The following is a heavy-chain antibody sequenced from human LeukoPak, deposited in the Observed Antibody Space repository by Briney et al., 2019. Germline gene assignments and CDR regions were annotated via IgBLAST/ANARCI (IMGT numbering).Heavy chain of an antibody. Sequence: TGGSLRLSRAASGFTFSSYAMSWVRQAPGRGLEWVSAISGSGGSTYYADSVKGRFTISRDNSKDTLYLQMNSLRAEDTAVYDCAKDGYYYATLDCWGQGTLVTVSS. J-gene: IGHJ4*02. CDR1: GFTFSSYA. CDR3: AKDGYYYATLDC. D-gene: IGHD3-10*01. CDR2: ISGSGGST. V-gene: IGHV3-23*01.